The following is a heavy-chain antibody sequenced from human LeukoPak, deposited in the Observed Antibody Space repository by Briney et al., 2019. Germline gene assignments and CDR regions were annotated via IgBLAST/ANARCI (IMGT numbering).Heavy chain of an antibody. CDR2: IYSGGST. V-gene: IGHV3-53*01. Sequence: AGGSLRLSCAASGFTVSSNYMSWVRQAPGKGLEWVSVIYSGGSTYYADSVKGRFTISRDNSKNTLYLQMSSLRAEDTAVYYCAVIAAAGHPPNYWGQGTLVTVSS. CDR1: GFTVSSNY. D-gene: IGHD6-13*01. CDR3: AVIAAAGHPPNY. J-gene: IGHJ4*02.